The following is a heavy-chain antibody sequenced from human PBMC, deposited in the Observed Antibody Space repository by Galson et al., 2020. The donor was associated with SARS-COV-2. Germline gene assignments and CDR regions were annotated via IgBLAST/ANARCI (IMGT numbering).Heavy chain of an antibody. V-gene: IGHV4-31*03. CDR3: VRFQGLRFGFDP. Sequence: SETLSLTCTVSGDSINSGNYYWSWIRQHPGKGLEWIGYIYYSGSTYYNPSLKSRVIISQDTSKNQFSLKLRSVTAADTAVYYCVRFQGLRFGFDPWGQGTLVAVSS. J-gene: IGHJ5*02. CDR2: IYYSGST. CDR1: GDSINSGNYY. D-gene: IGHD3-3*01.